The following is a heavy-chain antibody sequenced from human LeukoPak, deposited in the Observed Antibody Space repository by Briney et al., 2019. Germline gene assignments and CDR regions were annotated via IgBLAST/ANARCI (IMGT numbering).Heavy chain of an antibody. CDR2: IGGGSST. Sequence: GGSLRLSCAASGFTFNNYAMSWVRQAPGKGLEWVSAIGGGSSTYFADSVKGRFTISRDNSKNTLYLQMNSLRAEDTAVYYCSKDINYYDTSSAIFRVGYWGQGALVTVSS. J-gene: IGHJ4*02. V-gene: IGHV3-23*01. D-gene: IGHD3-22*01. CDR3: SKDINYYDTSSAIFRVGY. CDR1: GFTFNNYA.